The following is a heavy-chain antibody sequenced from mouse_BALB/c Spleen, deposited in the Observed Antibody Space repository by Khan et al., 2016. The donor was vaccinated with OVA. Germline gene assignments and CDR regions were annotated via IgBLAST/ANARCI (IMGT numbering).Heavy chain of an antibody. CDR3: ARDRIDY. CDR1: GYTFTTYW. V-gene: IGHV1-7*01. CDR2: INPTSGYT. Sequence: QVQLQQSGAELAKPGASVKMSCKASGYTFTTYWMHWVKQRPGQGLEWIGYINPTSGYTDYNQKFKDKATLTADKSYSTAYMQLSSLTSDDSAGYYCARDRIDYGGQGTTLTVSS. J-gene: IGHJ2*01.